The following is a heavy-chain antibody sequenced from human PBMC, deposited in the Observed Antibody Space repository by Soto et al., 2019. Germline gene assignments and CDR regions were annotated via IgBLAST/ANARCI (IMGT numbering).Heavy chain of an antibody. CDR1: GYTFTGYY. Sequence: CKASGYTFTGYYMHWVRQAPGQGLEWMGWINPNSGGTNYAQKFQGRVTMTRDTSISTAYMELSRLRSEDTAVYYCARDTVWFGEFYTNDYWGQGTLVTVSS. CDR2: INPNSGGT. CDR3: ARDTVWFGEFYTNDY. J-gene: IGHJ4*02. D-gene: IGHD3-10*01. V-gene: IGHV1-2*02.